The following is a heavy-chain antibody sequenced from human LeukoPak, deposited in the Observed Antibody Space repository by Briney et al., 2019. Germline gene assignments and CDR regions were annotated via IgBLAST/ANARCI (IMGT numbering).Heavy chain of an antibody. V-gene: IGHV3-23*01. Sequence: GGSLRLSCAASGFTFSSYGMHWVRQAPGKGLEWVSSISGSGGGTYYVDSVKGRFTISRDNSKNTLHLQMNILRAEDTAAYYCAKLGGNVAFWGQGTLVTVSS. D-gene: IGHD4-23*01. CDR1: GFTFSSYG. CDR2: ISGSGGGT. J-gene: IGHJ4*02. CDR3: AKLGGNVAF.